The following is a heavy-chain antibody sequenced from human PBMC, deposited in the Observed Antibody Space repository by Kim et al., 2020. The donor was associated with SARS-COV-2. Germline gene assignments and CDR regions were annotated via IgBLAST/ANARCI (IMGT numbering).Heavy chain of an antibody. D-gene: IGHD3-10*01. CDR3: ARGGGMVRGVIRARGYYYYYYGMDV. Sequence: GGSLRLSCAASGFTFSSYWMSWVRQAPGKGLEWVANIKQDGSEKYYVDSVKGRFTISRDNAKNSLYLQMNSLRAEDTAVYYCARGGGMVRGVIRARGYYYYYYGMDVWGQGTTVTVSS. V-gene: IGHV3-7*01. CDR1: GFTFSSYW. J-gene: IGHJ6*02. CDR2: IKQDGSEK.